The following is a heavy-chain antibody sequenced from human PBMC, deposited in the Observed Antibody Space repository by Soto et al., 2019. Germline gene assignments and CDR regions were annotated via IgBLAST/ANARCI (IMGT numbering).Heavy chain of an antibody. V-gene: IGHV3-30-3*01. CDR3: ARVGGGWDLYYGMDV. J-gene: IGHJ6*02. CDR1: GFTFSSYA. CDR2: ISYDGSNK. D-gene: IGHD3-16*01. Sequence: QVQLVESGGGVVQPGRSLRLSCAASGFTFSSYAMHWVRQAPGKGLEWVAVISYDGSNKYYADSVKGRFTISRDNSKNTLDLQMNSLRAEDTAVYYCARVGGGWDLYYGMDVWGQGTTVTVSS.